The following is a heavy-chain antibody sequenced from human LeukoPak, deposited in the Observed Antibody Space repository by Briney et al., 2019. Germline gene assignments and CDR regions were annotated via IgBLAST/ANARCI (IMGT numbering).Heavy chain of an antibody. Sequence: SETLSLTCTVSGGSISSSSYYWGWIRQPPGKGLEWIGSIYYSGSTYYNPSLKSRVTISVDTSKNQFSLKLSSVTAADTAVYYCATLRYCSSTSCYSAFDIWGQGTMVTVSS. D-gene: IGHD2-2*01. V-gene: IGHV4-39*01. J-gene: IGHJ3*02. CDR1: GGSISSSSYY. CDR3: ATLRYCSSTSCYSAFDI. CDR2: IYYSGST.